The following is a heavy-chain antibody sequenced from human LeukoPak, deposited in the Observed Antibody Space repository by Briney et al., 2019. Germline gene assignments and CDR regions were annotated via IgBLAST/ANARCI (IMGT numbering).Heavy chain of an antibody. CDR3: AKSGRQPASLDG. V-gene: IGHV3-23*01. D-gene: IGHD3/OR15-3a*01. Sequence: GGSLRLSCAASGFTFSSNAMSWVRQAPGKGLEWVSVISGSGGTTYYADSVKGRFTISRDNPKNTLYLQMNSLRAEDTAVYYCAKSGRQPASLDGWDQGTLVTVPS. J-gene: IGHJ4*02. CDR2: ISGSGGTT. CDR1: GFTFSSNA.